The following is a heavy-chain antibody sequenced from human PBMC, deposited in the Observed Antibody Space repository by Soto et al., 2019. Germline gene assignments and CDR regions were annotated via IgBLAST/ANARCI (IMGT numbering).Heavy chain of an antibody. D-gene: IGHD2-8*01. V-gene: IGHV4-34*01. CDR3: ARGPPIIYYEANGYYYYDY. J-gene: IGHJ4*02. Sequence: SETLSLTCAVSGGPISSGGYCWTWIRQTPGKGLEWIGENTHNGRSRYNPSLKSRVSILVDTSRNQFSLNLNSVTAADTAVYYCARGPPIIYYEANGYYYYDYWGLGSLVTVSS. CDR1: GGPISSGGYC. CDR2: NTHNGRS.